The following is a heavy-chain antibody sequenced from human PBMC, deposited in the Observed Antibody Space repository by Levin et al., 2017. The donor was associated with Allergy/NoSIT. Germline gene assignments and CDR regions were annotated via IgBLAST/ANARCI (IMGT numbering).Heavy chain of an antibody. V-gene: IGHV1-2*02. CDR1: GYTFTAYY. CDR2: IHPNSGGT. D-gene: IGHD1-26*01. Sequence: ASVKVSCKASGYTFTAYYLHWVRQAPGQGLEWMGWIHPNSGGTSYAQKFQGGVTMTRDTSITTAYMELTSLRSDDTAVYYCARVDDWYVGGMDVWGHGTTVTVSS. CDR3: ARVDDWYVGGMDV. J-gene: IGHJ6*02.